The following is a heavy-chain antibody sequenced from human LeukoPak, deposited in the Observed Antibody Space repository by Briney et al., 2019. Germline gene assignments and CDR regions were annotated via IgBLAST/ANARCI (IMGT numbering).Heavy chain of an antibody. D-gene: IGHD2-15*01. CDR2: INTNTGNP. CDR1: GYTFTSYA. Sequence: ASVKVSCKASGYTFTSYAMNWLRQAPGQGLEWMGWINTNTGNPTYAQGFTGRFVFSLDTSVSTAYLQISSLKAEDTAVYYCARDHGGPLIHWYFDLWGRGTLVTVSS. CDR3: ARDHGGPLIHWYFDL. J-gene: IGHJ2*01. V-gene: IGHV7-4-1*02.